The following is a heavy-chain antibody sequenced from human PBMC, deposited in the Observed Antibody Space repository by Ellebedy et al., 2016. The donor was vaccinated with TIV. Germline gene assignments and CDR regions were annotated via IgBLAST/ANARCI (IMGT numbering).Heavy chain of an antibody. CDR3: ATDGSYGDYRSPTHAFEM. D-gene: IGHD4-17*01. J-gene: IGHJ3*02. Sequence: GESLKISCAASRFSFSSYWMSWVRQAPGEGLEWLANINQDGSQKYYVDSVMGRFTISRDNANNSLFLQMNSLRAEDTALYYCATDGSYGDYRSPTHAFEMWGQGTMVTVSS. CDR2: INQDGSQK. V-gene: IGHV3-7*01. CDR1: RFSFSSYW.